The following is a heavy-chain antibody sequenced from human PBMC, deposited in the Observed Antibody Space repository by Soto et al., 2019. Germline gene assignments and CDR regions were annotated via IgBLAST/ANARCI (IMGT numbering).Heavy chain of an antibody. J-gene: IGHJ4*02. CDR1: GFTFSSYA. D-gene: IGHD6-13*01. V-gene: IGHV3-30-3*01. CDR2: ISYDGSNK. CDR3: ARGEAAPPTFDY. Sequence: PGGSLRLSCAASGFTFSSYAMHWVRQAPGKGLEWVAVISYDGSNKYYADSVKGRFTISRDNSKNTLYLQMNSLRAEDTAVYYCARGEAAPPTFDYWGQGTLVTVSS.